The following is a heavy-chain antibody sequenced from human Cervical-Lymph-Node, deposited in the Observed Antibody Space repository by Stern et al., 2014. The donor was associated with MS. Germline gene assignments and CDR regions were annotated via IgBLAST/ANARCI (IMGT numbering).Heavy chain of an antibody. D-gene: IGHD3-16*01. CDR1: GGTSSRNA. J-gene: IGHJ4*02. Sequence: VQLVESGAEVKKPGSSVKVSCKASGGTSSRNAISWGRQAPGQGLEWMGGKVPIFDTVTFAQKFQGRISFTADDSTSTAYMELSSLTSEDTAIYYCARNFRGFDVWGQGTVVTVSS. CDR3: ARNFRGFDV. CDR2: KVPIFDTV. V-gene: IGHV1-69*01.